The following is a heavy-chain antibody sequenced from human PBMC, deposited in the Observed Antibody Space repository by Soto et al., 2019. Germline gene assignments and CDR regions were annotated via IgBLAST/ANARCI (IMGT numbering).Heavy chain of an antibody. CDR1: GFLLSTSGVG. CDR2: IYWDDDK. V-gene: IGHV2-5*02. J-gene: IGHJ4*02. CDR3: AHSFWDYTSDY. D-gene: IGHD1-7*01. Sequence: QITLKESGPTLVKPTQTLTLTCTFSGFLLSTSGVGVGWIRQPPGKALEWLALIYWDDDKRYSPSLKSRLTXTXXTSKNQVVLTITNMYPVDTATYYRAHSFWDYTSDYWGQGTLVTVSS.